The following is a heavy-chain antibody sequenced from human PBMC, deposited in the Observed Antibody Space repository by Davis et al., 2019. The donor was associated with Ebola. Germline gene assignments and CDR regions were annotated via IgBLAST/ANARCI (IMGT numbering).Heavy chain of an antibody. D-gene: IGHD4-17*01. V-gene: IGHV1-3*01. J-gene: IGHJ4*02. Sequence: AASVKVSCKASGYTFTSYGISWVRQAPGQRLEWMGWINAGNGNTKYSQKFQGRVTITRDTSASTAYMELSSLRSEDTAVYYCARSDGDYRFDYWGQGTLVTVSS. CDR2: INAGNGNT. CDR3: ARSDGDYRFDY. CDR1: GYTFTSYG.